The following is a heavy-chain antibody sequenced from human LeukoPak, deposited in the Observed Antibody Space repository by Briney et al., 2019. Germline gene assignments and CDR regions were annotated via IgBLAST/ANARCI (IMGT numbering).Heavy chain of an antibody. Sequence: GGSLRLSCAASGFTFSDYYMSWIRQAPGKGLEWVSYISSSGSTIYYADSVKGRFTISRDDAKKSLYLQMNSLREEDTAMYYCARDRTMARGVGTSDYWGQGTLVTVSS. J-gene: IGHJ4*02. V-gene: IGHV3-11*04. CDR1: GFTFSDYY. CDR2: ISSSGSTI. CDR3: ARDRTMARGVGTSDY. D-gene: IGHD3-10*01.